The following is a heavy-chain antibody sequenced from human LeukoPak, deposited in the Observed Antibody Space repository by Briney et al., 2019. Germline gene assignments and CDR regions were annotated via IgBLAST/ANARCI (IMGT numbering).Heavy chain of an antibody. D-gene: IGHD2-8*01. J-gene: IGHJ4*02. CDR3: ANGRRVFDY. CDR2: ISYDGSNK. Sequence: GGSLRLSCAASGFTFSSYAMHWVRQAPGKGLEWVAVISYDGSNKYYADSVKGRFTISRDNSKNTLYLQMNSLRAEDTAVYYCANGRRVFDYWGQGTLVTVSS. V-gene: IGHV3-30-3*01. CDR1: GFTFSSYA.